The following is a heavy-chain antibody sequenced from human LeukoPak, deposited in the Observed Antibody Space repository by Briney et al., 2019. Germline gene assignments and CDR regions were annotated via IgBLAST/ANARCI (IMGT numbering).Heavy chain of an antibody. D-gene: IGHD6-6*01. CDR3: TREEVAARSYYYYYYMDV. Sequence: GGSLRLSCTASGLTFSTSGFNWVRQAPGKGLEWVGRIKSKTDGGTTDYAAPVKGRFTISRDDSKNTLYLQMNSLKTEDTAVYYCTREEVAARSYYYYYYMDVWGKGTTVTVSS. V-gene: IGHV3-15*01. CDR2: IKSKTDGGTT. J-gene: IGHJ6*03. CDR1: GLTFSTSG.